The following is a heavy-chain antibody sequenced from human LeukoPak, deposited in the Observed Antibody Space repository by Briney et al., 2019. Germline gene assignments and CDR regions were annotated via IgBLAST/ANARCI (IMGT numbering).Heavy chain of an antibody. CDR3: ARDRILEWFMDPNWFDP. V-gene: IGHV3-7*01. Sequence: PGGSLRLSCAASGFTFSSYWMSWVRQAPGKGLEWVANIKQVGSEKYYVDSVKGRFTISRDNAKNSLYLQMNSLRAEDTAVYYCARDRILEWFMDPNWFDPWGQGTLVTVSS. J-gene: IGHJ5*02. CDR1: GFTFSSYW. D-gene: IGHD3-3*01. CDR2: IKQVGSEK.